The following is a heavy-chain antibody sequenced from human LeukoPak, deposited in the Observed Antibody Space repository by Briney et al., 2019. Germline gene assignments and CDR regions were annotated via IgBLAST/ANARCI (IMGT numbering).Heavy chain of an antibody. J-gene: IGHJ4*02. CDR2: ISGSGGST. V-gene: IGHV3-23*01. CDR1: GFTFSSYA. D-gene: IGHD2-21*01. Sequence: RTGGSLRLSCAASGFTFSSYAMSWVRQAPGKGLEWVSAISGSGGSTYYADSVKGRFTISRDNSKNTLYLQMNSLRAEDTAVYYCAKPGQGYFPFDYWGQGTLVTVSS. CDR3: AKPGQGYFPFDY.